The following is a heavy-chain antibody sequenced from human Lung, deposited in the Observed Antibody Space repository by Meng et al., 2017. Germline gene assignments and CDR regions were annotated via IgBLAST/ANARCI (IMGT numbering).Heavy chain of an antibody. CDR3: ARGPTTMAHDFDY. CDR2: INHSGST. D-gene: IGHD4-11*01. J-gene: IGHJ4*02. V-gene: IGHV4-34*01. CDR1: VASFGDYY. Sequence: QQWGAGLLKPSEPLPLTCVVSVASFGDYYWSWIRQPPGKGLEWIGEINHSGSTNYNPSLESRATISVDTSQNNLSLKLSSVTAADSAVYYCARGPTTMAHDFDYWGQGTLVTVSS.